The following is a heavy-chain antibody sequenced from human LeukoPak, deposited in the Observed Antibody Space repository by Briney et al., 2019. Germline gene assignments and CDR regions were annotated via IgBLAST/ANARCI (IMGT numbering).Heavy chain of an antibody. J-gene: IGHJ4*02. CDR2: IYYSGST. CDR1: GGSISSGDYY. D-gene: IGHD1-26*01. Sequence: SQTLSLTCTVSGGSISSGDYYWSWIRQPPGKGLEWIGYIYYSGSTYYNPSLKIRVTISVDTSKNQFSLKLSSVAAADTAVYYCTGGSYSRYFDYWGQGTLVTVSS. V-gene: IGHV4-30-4*08. CDR3: TGGSYSRYFDY.